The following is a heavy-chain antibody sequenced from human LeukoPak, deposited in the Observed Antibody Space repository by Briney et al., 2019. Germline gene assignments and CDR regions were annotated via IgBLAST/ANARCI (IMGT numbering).Heavy chain of an antibody. CDR2: ISSSSSYI. D-gene: IGHD6-6*01. Sequence: PGGSLRLSCAASGFTFSSYSMNWVRQAPGKGLEWVSSISSSSSYIYYADSVKGRFTISRDNAKNSLYLQMHSLTAADTAVYYCARDWNRDSSSPGVWGQGTLVTVSS. CDR1: GFTFSSYS. CDR3: ARDWNRDSSSPGV. V-gene: IGHV3-21*01. J-gene: IGHJ4*02.